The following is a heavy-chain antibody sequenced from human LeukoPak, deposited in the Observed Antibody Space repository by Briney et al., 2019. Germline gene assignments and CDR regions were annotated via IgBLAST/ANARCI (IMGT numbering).Heavy chain of an antibody. Sequence: ASVKVSCKASGYTFTSYGISWVRQAPGQGLEWMGWISAHNGNTNYAQKLQGRVTMTTDTSTSTAYMELRSLRSDDTAVYYCARAYLGGSYSGYGRPPNYFDYWGQGTLVIVSS. CDR1: GYTFTSYG. D-gene: IGHD5-12*01. J-gene: IGHJ4*02. CDR2: ISAHNGNT. V-gene: IGHV1-18*01. CDR3: ARAYLGGSYSGYGRPPNYFDY.